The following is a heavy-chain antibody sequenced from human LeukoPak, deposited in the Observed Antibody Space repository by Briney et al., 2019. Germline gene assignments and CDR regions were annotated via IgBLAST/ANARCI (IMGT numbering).Heavy chain of an antibody. V-gene: IGHV3-30-3*01. CDR3: ARDSYCSSTSCYMDY. D-gene: IGHD2-2*02. CDR2: ISYDGSNK. J-gene: IGHJ4*02. CDR1: GFTFSSYA. Sequence: GGSLRLSCAASGFTFSSYAMHWVRQAPGKGLEWVAVISYDGSNKYYADSVKGRFTISRDNSKNTLYLQMNSLRAGDTAVYYCARDSYCSSTSCYMDYWGQGTLVTVSS.